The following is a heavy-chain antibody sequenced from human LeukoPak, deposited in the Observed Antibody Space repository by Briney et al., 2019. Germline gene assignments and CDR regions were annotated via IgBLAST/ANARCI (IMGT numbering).Heavy chain of an antibody. J-gene: IGHJ6*03. CDR2: INPNSGGT. Sequence: GASVKVSCKASGYTFTGYYMHWVRQAPGQGLEWMGWINPNSGGTNYAQKFQGRVTMTRDTSISTAYMELSRLRSDDTAVYYCARENRNDVHYYYYYMDVWGKGTTVTVSS. D-gene: IGHD1-1*01. V-gene: IGHV1-2*02. CDR1: GYTFTGYY. CDR3: ARENRNDVHYYYYYMDV.